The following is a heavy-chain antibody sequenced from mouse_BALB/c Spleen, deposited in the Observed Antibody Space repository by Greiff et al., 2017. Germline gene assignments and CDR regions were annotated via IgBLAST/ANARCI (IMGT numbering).Heavy chain of an antibody. CDR2: IYPGSGST. CDR1: GYTFTSYW. Sequence: LQQPGSELVRPGASVKLSCKASGYTFTSYWMHWVKQRPGQGLEWIGNIYPGSGSTNYDEKFKSKATLTVDTSSSTAYMQLSSLTSEDSAVYYCARGLLRLLMDYWGQGTSVTVSS. D-gene: IGHD1-2*01. J-gene: IGHJ4*01. V-gene: IGHV1S22*01. CDR3: ARGLLRLLMDY.